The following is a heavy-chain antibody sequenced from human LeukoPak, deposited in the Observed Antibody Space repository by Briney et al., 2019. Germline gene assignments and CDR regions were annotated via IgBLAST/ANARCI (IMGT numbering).Heavy chain of an antibody. CDR2: INHSGST. Sequence: SETLSLTCAVYGVSFSGYYWSWIRQPPGKGLEWIGEINHSGSTNYNPSLKSRVTISVDASKNQFSLQLSSVTAADTAVYYCARRNRLITMIVVVIKGVYYFDYWGQGTLVTVSS. CDR1: GVSFSGYY. V-gene: IGHV4-34*01. J-gene: IGHJ4*02. D-gene: IGHD3-22*01. CDR3: ARRNRLITMIVVVIKGVYYFDY.